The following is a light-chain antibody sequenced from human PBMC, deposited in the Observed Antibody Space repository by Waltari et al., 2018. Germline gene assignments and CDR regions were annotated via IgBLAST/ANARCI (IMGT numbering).Light chain of an antibody. Sequence: EIVLTQSPVTLSLSPGERATLSCRASQTVTSNFLAWYQQKPGQAPRLLIYDASNRVTGIPDRFSGSGCGTDFTITITRLEPEDVAVYFCQQHGSSPRTFGQGTKVEIK. J-gene: IGKJ1*01. V-gene: IGKV3-20*01. CDR2: DAS. CDR3: QQHGSSPRT. CDR1: QTVTSNF.